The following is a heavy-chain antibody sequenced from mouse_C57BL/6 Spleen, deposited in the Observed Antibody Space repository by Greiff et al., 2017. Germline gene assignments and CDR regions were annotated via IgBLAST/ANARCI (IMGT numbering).Heavy chain of an antibody. D-gene: IGHD2-4*01. CDR1: GFTFSSYT. CDR2: LSGGGGNT. V-gene: IGHV5-9*01. Sequence: EVKLQESGGGLVKPGGSLKLSCAASGFTFSSYTMSWVRQTPEKRLAWGAPLSGGGGNTYHPDSVKVRFTISIDNAKNPLYLQMSSLRSEDTALYYCARHLYYEYDYWYFDVWGTGTTVTVAS. CDR3: ARHLYYEYDYWYFDV. J-gene: IGHJ1*03.